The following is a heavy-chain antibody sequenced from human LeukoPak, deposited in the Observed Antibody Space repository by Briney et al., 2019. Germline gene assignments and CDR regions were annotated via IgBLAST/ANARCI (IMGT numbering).Heavy chain of an antibody. J-gene: IGHJ6*03. V-gene: IGHV4-30-4*08. CDR2: IYYSGST. CDR1: GGSISSSSYY. CDR3: ARVNYQPDFYYYYYMDV. D-gene: IGHD2-2*01. Sequence: SETLSLTCTVSGGSISSSSYYWGWIRQPPGKGLEWIGYIYYSGSTYYNPSLKSRVTISVDTSKNQFSLKLSSVTAADTAVYYCARVNYQPDFYYYYYMDVWGKGTTVTVSS.